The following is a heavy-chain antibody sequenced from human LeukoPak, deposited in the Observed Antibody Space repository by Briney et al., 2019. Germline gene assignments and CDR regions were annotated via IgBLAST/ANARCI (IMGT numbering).Heavy chain of an antibody. CDR3: AKGGSGYFLDL. V-gene: IGHV3-23*01. CDR2: ISNDGGGT. J-gene: IGHJ5*02. D-gene: IGHD3-22*01. Sequence: GGSLRLSCAASGFIFNNFGLIWVRQAPGKGMEWVSAISNDGGGTTYADFVKGRFTISRDNSKNTLFLQMNSLRAEDTALYYCAKGGSGYFLDLWGQGTLVTVSS. CDR1: GFIFNNFG.